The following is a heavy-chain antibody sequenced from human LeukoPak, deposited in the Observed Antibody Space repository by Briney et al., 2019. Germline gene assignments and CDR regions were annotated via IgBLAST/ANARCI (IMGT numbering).Heavy chain of an antibody. V-gene: IGHV3-23*01. CDR2: ISGSGGST. Sequence: GGSLRLSCAASGFTFNSYAMSWVRQAPGKGLEWVSAISGSGGSTYYADSVKGRFTISRDNSKNTLYLQMNSLRAEDTAVYYCAKMSSWFGELWLWGQGTLVTVSS. CDR3: AKMSSWFGELWL. D-gene: IGHD3-10*01. CDR1: GFTFNSYA. J-gene: IGHJ4*02.